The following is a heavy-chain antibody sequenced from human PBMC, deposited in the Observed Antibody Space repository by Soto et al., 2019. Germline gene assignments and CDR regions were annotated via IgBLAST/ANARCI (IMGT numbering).Heavy chain of an antibody. CDR2: IKQDGSEK. CDR3: VRDDNRRNNDFWSGHYTTDAFDI. D-gene: IGHD3-3*01. J-gene: IGHJ3*02. V-gene: IGHV3-7*01. Sequence: EVQLVESGGGLVQPGGSLRLSCAASGFTFSRYWMSWVRQAPGKGLEWVANIKQDGSEKYYVEAVKGRFTMSRDNTKNSLYLQINSLRAEDTAVYYCVRDDNRRNNDFWSGHYTTDAFDIWGQGRMVTVSS. CDR1: GFTFSRYW.